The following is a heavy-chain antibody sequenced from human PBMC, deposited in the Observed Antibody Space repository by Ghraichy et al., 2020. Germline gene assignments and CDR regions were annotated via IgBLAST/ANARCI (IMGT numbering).Heavy chain of an antibody. D-gene: IGHD3-3*01. CDR3: ARVSVVGYYLGREHYFDF. CDR2: IHHRGST. Sequence: SQTLSLTCAVYGDSFSGYSWTWVRQPPGKGPEWIGEIHHRGSTNYNPSLKSRVTISVDTSKNQFSLRLTSVTAADTAVYYCARVSVVGYYLGREHYFDFWGQGTLVTVSP. CDR1: GDSFSGYS. V-gene: IGHV4-34*01. J-gene: IGHJ4*02.